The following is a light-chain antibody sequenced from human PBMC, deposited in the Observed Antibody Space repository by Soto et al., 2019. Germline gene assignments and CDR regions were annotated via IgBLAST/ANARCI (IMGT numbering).Light chain of an antibody. J-gene: IGKJ4*01. V-gene: IGKV3-11*01. CDR3: QQRSNWPLT. Sequence: EIVLTQSPATLSLSPGERATLSCRASQSVSSNLAWYQQKPGQAPRLLIYDAYNRATGIPARFSGSGSGTDFTLPISSLEPEDFAVYYCQQRSNWPLTFGGGTKVEIK. CDR1: QSVSSN. CDR2: DAY.